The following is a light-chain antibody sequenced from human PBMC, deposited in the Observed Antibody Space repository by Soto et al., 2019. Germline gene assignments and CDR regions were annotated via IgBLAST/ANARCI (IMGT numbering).Light chain of an antibody. V-gene: IGKV1-8*01. J-gene: IGKJ5*01. CDR1: QGISSY. CDR2: AAS. CDR3: QQYYSFPT. Sequence: AIRMTQSPSSLSASTGERVTITCRASQGISSYLAWYQQKPGKAPKLLIYAASTLQSGVPSRFSGSRSGTQFTLTISSLQPDDFATYYCQQYYSFPTFGQGTRLEIK.